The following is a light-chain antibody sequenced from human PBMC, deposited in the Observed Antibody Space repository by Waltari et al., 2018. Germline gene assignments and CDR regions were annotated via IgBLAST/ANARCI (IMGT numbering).Light chain of an antibody. CDR2: GSS. V-gene: IGKV3-20*01. J-gene: IGKJ2*01. CDR3: QKYGGSPPYA. Sequence: ELVLTQSPGTLSLSPGERVTLSCRASQSVTSIYVAWYKQKPGQAPRLLIYGSSIRATGIADRFSASGSGTDFTLSISSLEAEDFAVYYGQKYGGSPPYAFGQGTRLELK. CDR1: QSVTSIY.